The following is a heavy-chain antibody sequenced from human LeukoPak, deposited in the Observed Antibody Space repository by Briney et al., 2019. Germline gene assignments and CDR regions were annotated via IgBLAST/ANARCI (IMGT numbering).Heavy chain of an antibody. CDR3: ARGGGGWPFDY. D-gene: IGHD6-19*01. J-gene: IGHJ4*02. Sequence: PGRSLRLSCAASGFTFSSYGMHWVRQAPGKGLEWVAAIWYDGSNKYYADSVKGRFTISRDNSKNTLYLQMNSLRAEDTAVYYCARGGGGWPFDYWGQGTLVTVSS. V-gene: IGHV3-33*01. CDR1: GFTFSSYG. CDR2: IWYDGSNK.